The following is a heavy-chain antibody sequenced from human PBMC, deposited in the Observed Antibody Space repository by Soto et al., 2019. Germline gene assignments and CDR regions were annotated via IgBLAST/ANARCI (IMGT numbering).Heavy chain of an antibody. Sequence: KPSETLSLTCAVSGGSISSSNWWSWVRQPPGKGLEWIGEIYHSGSTNYNPSLKSRVTISVDKSKNQFSLKLSSVTAADTAVYYCARDRLRFGEFPYYYYGMDVWGQGTTVTVSS. CDR1: GGSISSSNW. D-gene: IGHD3-10*01. CDR2: IYHSGST. J-gene: IGHJ6*02. CDR3: ARDRLRFGEFPYYYYGMDV. V-gene: IGHV4-4*02.